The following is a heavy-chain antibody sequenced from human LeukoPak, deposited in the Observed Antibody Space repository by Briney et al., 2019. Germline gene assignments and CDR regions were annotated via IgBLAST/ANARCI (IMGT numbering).Heavy chain of an antibody. CDR3: AGSTVNFDY. J-gene: IGHJ4*02. D-gene: IGHD4-17*01. Sequence: GGSLRLSCAASGFTFSTYWMHWVRQAPGKGLVWVSRINPDGSSTSYADSVKGRFTISRDNAKNTLYLQMNSLRAEDTAVYYCAGSTVNFDYWGQGTLVTVSS. V-gene: IGHV3-74*01. CDR2: INPDGSST. CDR1: GFTFSTYW.